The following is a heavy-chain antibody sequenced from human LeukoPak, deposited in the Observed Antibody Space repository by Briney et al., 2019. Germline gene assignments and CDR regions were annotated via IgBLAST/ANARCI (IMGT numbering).Heavy chain of an antibody. CDR3: ARDRDWSFDY. CDR2: IRGTSSAM. V-gene: IGHV3-48*04. J-gene: IGHJ4*02. CDR1: GFSFSGYS. D-gene: IGHD3-9*01. Sequence: GGSLRLSWAASGFSFSGYSMNWVRQAPGKGLEWVAHIRGTSSAMNYAASVRGRFTISRDNAKNALFLEMSSLRAEDTAVYYCARDRDWSFDYWGQGTLVTVSS.